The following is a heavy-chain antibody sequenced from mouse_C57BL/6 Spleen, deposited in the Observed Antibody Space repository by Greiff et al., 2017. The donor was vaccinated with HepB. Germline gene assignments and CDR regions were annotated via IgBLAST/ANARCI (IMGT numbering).Heavy chain of an antibody. CDR2: INPGSGGT. Sequence: QVQLQQSGAELVRPGTSVKVSCKASGYAFTNYLIEWVKQRPGQGLEWIGVINPGSGGTNYNEKFKGKATLTADKSSSTAYMQLSSLTSEDSAVYVCALCRMGNYVRFDYWGQGTTLTVSS. V-gene: IGHV1-54*01. CDR1: GYAFTNYL. D-gene: IGHD2-1*01. J-gene: IGHJ2*01. CDR3: ALCRMGNYVRFDY.